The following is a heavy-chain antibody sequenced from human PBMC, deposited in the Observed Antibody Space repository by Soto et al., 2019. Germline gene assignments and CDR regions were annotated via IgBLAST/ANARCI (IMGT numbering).Heavy chain of an antibody. CDR1: GGTFSSYA. D-gene: IGHD1-26*01. J-gene: IGHJ6*02. CDR2: VIPIFGTA. V-gene: IGHV1-69*13. Sequence: SVKVSCKASGGTFSSYAISWVRQAPGQGLEWMGGVIPIFGTANYAQKFQGRVTITADESTSTAYMELSSLRSEDTAVYYCARSSLVRATRYYYYYGMDVWGQGTTVTVSS. CDR3: ARSSLVRATRYYYYYGMDV.